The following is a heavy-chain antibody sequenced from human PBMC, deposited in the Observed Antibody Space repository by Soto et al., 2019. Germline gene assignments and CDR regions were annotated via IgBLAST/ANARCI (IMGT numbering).Heavy chain of an antibody. CDR1: GFTVTRNY. D-gene: IGHD2-2*03. V-gene: IGHV3-66*01. Sequence: EVQLVESGGGLVQPGGSLRLSCAASGFTVTRNYMSWVRQAPGKGLEWVSVTYADGTTNYADSVKGRFTISRDSSKNTLFLQMNSLKADDTAVYYCARWIMWSGGLDYWGRGTLVTVSS. J-gene: IGHJ4*02. CDR2: TYADGTT. CDR3: ARWIMWSGGLDY.